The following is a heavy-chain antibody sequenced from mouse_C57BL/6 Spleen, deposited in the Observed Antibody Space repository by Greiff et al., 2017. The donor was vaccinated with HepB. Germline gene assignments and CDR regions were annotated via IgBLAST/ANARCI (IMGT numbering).Heavy chain of an antibody. CDR3: ARTDLPY. CDR2: IDPSDSYT. Sequence: QVQLQQPGAELVKPGASVKLSCKASGYTFTSYWMQWVKQRPGQGLEWIGEIDPSDSYTNYNQKFKGKATLTVDTSSSTAYMQLSSLTSEDSAVYYCARTDLPYWGQGTLVTVSA. CDR1: GYTFTSYW. V-gene: IGHV1-50*01. J-gene: IGHJ3*01.